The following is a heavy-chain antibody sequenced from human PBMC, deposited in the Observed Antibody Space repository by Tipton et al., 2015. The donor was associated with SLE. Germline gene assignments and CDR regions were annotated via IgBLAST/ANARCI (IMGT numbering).Heavy chain of an antibody. Sequence: QSGPEVKKPGSSVKVSCKASGGTFSSYAISWVRQAPGQGLEWMGGIIPIFGTANYAQKFQGRVTITTDESTSTAYMELSSLRSEDPAVYYCAREPYCSSPSCYTGGAFDIWAQGTMVTVSS. D-gene: IGHD2-2*02. J-gene: IGHJ3*02. V-gene: IGHV1-69*05. CDR1: GGTFSSYA. CDR2: IIPIFGTA. CDR3: AREPYCSSPSCYTGGAFDI.